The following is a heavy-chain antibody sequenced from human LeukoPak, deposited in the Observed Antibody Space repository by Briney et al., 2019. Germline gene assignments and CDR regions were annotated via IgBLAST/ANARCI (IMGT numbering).Heavy chain of an antibody. CDR3: TRGAQRTYYYDSSDRPYFDY. J-gene: IGHJ4*02. CDR1: GFTFSSYA. V-gene: IGHV3-49*04. CDR2: IRSKAYGGTT. D-gene: IGHD3-22*01. Sequence: PGGSLRLSCAASGFTFSSYAMSWVRQAPGKGLEWVGFIRSKAYGGTTEYAASVKGRFTISRDDSKSIAYLQMNSLKTEDTAVYYCTRGAQRTYYYDSSDRPYFDYWGQGTLVTVSS.